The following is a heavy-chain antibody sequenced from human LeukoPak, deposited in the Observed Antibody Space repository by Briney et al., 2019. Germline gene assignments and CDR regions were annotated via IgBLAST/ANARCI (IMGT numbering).Heavy chain of an antibody. Sequence: GGSLRLSCAASGFTFGSYWMSWVRQAPGKGLEWVANIKQDGSEKYYVDSVKGRFTISRDNAKNSLYLQMNSLRAGDTAVYYCARVPPASDYFDYWGQGTLVTVSS. CDR3: ARVPPASDYFDY. J-gene: IGHJ4*02. V-gene: IGHV3-7*03. CDR2: IKQDGSEK. CDR1: GFTFGSYW. D-gene: IGHD2-2*01.